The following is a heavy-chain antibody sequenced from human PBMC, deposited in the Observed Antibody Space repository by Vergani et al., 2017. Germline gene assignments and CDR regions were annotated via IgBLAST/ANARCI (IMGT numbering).Heavy chain of an antibody. J-gene: IGHJ6*03. CDR2: IWYDGSNK. CDR3: ARYLGARDSYYYYYMDV. V-gene: IGHV3-33*01. Sequence: QVQLVESGGGVVQPGRSLRLSCAASGFTFSSYGMHWVRQAPGKGLEWVAVIWYDGSNKYYADSVKGRFTISRDNSKNTLYLQMNSLRAEDTAVYYCARYLGARDSYYYYYMDVWGK. CDR1: GFTFSSYG. D-gene: IGHD1-26*01.